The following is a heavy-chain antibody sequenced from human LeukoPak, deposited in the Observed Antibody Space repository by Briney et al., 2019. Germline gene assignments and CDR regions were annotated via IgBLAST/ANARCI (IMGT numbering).Heavy chain of an antibody. J-gene: IGHJ4*02. CDR3: AKLEGWFYFDS. D-gene: IGHD3-3*01. V-gene: IGHV4-4*02. CDR2: IYHSGST. Sequence: SGTLSLTCAVSGGSISSNNWWSWDRQPPGKGLEWIGEIYHSGSTNYNPSLKSRVTILVDKSKNQLSLKLNSVTAADTAVYYCAKLEGWFYFDSWGQGTLVTVSS. CDR1: GGSISSNNW.